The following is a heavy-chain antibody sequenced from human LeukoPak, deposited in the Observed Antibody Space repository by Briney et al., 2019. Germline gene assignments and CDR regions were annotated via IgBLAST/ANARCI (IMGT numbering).Heavy chain of an antibody. V-gene: IGHV4-59*11. CDR3: ASDSISMNAFDA. J-gene: IGHJ3*01. Sequence: SETLSLTCTVSGGSISGHFWSWFRRPPGKGLEWIGYISYIGSTNYNPSLKSRVTISIDTSNNEVSLMLTSVTAADTAVYYCASDSISMNAFDAWGQGTMVTVSS. CDR1: GGSISGHF. D-gene: IGHD3-22*01. CDR2: ISYIGST.